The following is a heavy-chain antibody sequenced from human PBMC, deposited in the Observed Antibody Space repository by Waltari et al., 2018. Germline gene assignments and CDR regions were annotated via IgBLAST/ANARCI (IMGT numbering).Heavy chain of an antibody. CDR3: ARDTYGIDY. V-gene: IGHV3-23*01. D-gene: IGHD4-17*01. CDR2: LSGDGVRT. Sequence: EMHLLESGGGLVQPGGSLRLSCAASGFSFSSHAMSWVRQSSGKGLEWVSCLSGDGVRTEYADSVKGRFTISRDNAKNSLYLQMNSLRAEDTAVYYCARDTYGIDYWGQGALVTVSS. J-gene: IGHJ4*02. CDR1: GFSFSSHA.